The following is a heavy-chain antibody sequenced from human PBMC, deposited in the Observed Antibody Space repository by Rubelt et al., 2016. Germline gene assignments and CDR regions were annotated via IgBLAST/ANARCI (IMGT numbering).Heavy chain of an antibody. CDR3: AREGVVVVDAFDI. Sequence: QVQLVESGGGVVQPGRSLRLSCVASRFTFSTYGMHWVRQAPGKGLEWVAVIYYAGSNENYADSVKGRFTISRDNSKNTLYLQMNSQRAEDTAVYYCAREGVVVVDAFDIWGQGTMVTVSS. D-gene: IGHD3-22*01. CDR1: RFTFSTYG. V-gene: IGHV3-30*03. J-gene: IGHJ3*02. CDR2: IYYAGSNE.